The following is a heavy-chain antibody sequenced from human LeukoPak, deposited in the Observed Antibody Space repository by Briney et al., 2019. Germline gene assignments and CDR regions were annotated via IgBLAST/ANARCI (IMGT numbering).Heavy chain of an antibody. CDR1: GYPFDNFG. Sequence: ASVKVSCKASGYPFDNFGLTWVRQAPGQGLEWMGWISAYNGNTHYAQKFQGRVTMTRDTSISTAYMELSRLRSDDTAVYYCARTGRYGSDHDAFDIWGQGTMVTVSS. CDR2: ISAYNGNT. J-gene: IGHJ3*02. V-gene: IGHV1-18*01. CDR3: ARTGRYGSDHDAFDI. D-gene: IGHD2-15*01.